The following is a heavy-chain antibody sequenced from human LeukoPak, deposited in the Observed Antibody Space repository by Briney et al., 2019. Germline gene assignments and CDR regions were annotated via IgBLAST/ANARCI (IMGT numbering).Heavy chain of an antibody. CDR3: AKDRLVVTAGDY. CDR2: ISGNGGST. Sequence: GGSLRLSCAASGFTFSSYGMSWVRQAPGKGLEWVSAISGNGGSTYYADSVKGRFTISRDNSKNTLYLQMNSLRAEDTAVYYCAKDRLVVTAGDYWGQGTLVTVSS. CDR1: GFTFSSYG. D-gene: IGHD2-21*02. J-gene: IGHJ4*02. V-gene: IGHV3-23*01.